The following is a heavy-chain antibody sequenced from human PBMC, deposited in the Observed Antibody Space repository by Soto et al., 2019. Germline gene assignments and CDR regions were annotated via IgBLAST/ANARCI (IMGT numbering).Heavy chain of an antibody. D-gene: IGHD3-3*01. CDR1: GGSISDSNYH. CDR2: VYYSGTT. CDR3: ARQGRFLEVGRWFDP. Sequence: QMQLQGSGPGLVKPSETLSLTCIVSGGSISDSNYHWGWLRQPPGKGLEWLGTVYYSGTTYHNQSLKSRVTRSVDTSKNQFSLKLSSVTAADTAVYYCARQGRFLEVGRWFDPWGQGTLVTVSS. J-gene: IGHJ5*02. V-gene: IGHV4-39*01.